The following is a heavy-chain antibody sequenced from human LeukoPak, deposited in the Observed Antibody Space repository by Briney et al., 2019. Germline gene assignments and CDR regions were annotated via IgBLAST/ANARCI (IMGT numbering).Heavy chain of an antibody. CDR2: IYYSGST. D-gene: IGHD6-19*01. Sequence: PSETLSLTCTVSGGSISSITNYWGWIRQPPGKGLEWIGNIYYSGSTYYSPSLKSRVTMSVDTSKNQFSLKLGSVTAADTAMYYCARRRAVAGGYCMDVWGKGTTVTVSS. CDR1: GGSISSITNY. J-gene: IGHJ6*03. CDR3: ARRRAVAGGYCMDV. V-gene: IGHV4-39*01.